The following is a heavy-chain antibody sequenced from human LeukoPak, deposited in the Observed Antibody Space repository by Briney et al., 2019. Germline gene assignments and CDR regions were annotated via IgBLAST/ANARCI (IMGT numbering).Heavy chain of an antibody. CDR2: IKSKTDGGTL. V-gene: IGHV3-15*01. D-gene: IGHD2/OR15-2a*01. J-gene: IGHJ6*02. CDR3: LSSWAY. CDR1: GFSFSNAW. Sequence: PGGSLTLSCAGSGFSFSNAWMSCVRHAVGKGREWVGRIKSKTDGGTLDYAAPVKGRFTISRDDSKNSLYVQMNRLKTEGTAVYYCLSSWAYWGQGTTVTVSS.